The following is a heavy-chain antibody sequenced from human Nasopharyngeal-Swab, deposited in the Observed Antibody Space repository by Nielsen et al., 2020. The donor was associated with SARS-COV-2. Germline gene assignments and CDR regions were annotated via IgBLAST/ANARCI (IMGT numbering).Heavy chain of an antibody. D-gene: IGHD2-15*01. CDR2: INPSGDTA. J-gene: IGHJ5*02. V-gene: IGHV1-46*01. Sequence: WVRQAPGQGLEWMGIINPSGDTASYAQKFQGRVIMTRDTSTSTVYMELSSLRSEDTAVYYCARGGDPREVVAATDCFDPWGQGTLVTVSS. CDR3: ARGGDPREVVAATDCFDP.